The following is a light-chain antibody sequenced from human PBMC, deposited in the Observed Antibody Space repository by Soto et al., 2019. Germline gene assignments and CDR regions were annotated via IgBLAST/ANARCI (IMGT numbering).Light chain of an antibody. J-gene: IGLJ1*01. V-gene: IGLV2-14*01. CDR3: SSYTSSSTLLYV. CDR1: SSDVGGYNY. CDR2: DVS. Sequence: QSALTQPASVSGSPGQSITTSWTGTSSDVGGYNYVSWYQQHPGKAPKLMIYDVSNRPSGVSNRFSGSKSGNTASLTISGLQAEDEADYYCSSYTSSSTLLYVFGTGTKLTVL.